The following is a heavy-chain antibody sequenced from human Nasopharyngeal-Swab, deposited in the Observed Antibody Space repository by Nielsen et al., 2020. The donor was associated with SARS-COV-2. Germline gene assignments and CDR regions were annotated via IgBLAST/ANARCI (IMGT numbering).Heavy chain of an antibody. D-gene: IGHD3-3*01. J-gene: IGHJ6*02. CDR3: ARDTIFGVVINGGPTYCYGMDV. Sequence: ASVKVSCKASGYTFTSYGISWVRQAPGQGLEWMGWISAYNGNTNYAQKLQGRVTMTTDTSTSTAYMELRSLRSDDTAVYYCARDTIFGVVINGGPTYCYGMDVWGQGTTVTVSS. V-gene: IGHV1-18*01. CDR2: ISAYNGNT. CDR1: GYTFTSYG.